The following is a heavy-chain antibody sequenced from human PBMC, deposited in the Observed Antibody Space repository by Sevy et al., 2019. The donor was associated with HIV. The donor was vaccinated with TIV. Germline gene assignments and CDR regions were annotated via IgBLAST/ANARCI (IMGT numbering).Heavy chain of an antibody. J-gene: IGHJ3*02. CDR3: ASLPNNYYDISGYSGDDAFDI. CDR2: IWNDRSNK. D-gene: IGHD3-22*01. V-gene: IGHV3-33*01. CDR1: GFTFSSYG. Sequence: GGSLRLSCAASGFTFSSYGMHWVHQAPGKGLEWVAVIWNDRSNKYYADSVKGRFTISRDNSKNTLYLQMNSLRAEDTAVYYCASLPNNYYDISGYSGDDAFDIWGQGTMVTVSS.